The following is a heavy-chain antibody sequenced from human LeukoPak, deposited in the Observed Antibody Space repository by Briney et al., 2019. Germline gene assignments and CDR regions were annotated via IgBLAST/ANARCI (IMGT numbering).Heavy chain of an antibody. CDR1: GYTFASYG. CDR3: ARVVVGDHFDY. D-gene: IGHD2-21*01. Sequence: ASVNVSCTASGYTFASYGISRVRQAPGQGLEWMGWISAYDGNTNYAQKLQGRVTMTTDASTSTAYMELRSLRSDDTAVYYCARVVVGDHFDYWGQGTLVTVSS. CDR2: ISAYDGNT. J-gene: IGHJ4*02. V-gene: IGHV1-18*04.